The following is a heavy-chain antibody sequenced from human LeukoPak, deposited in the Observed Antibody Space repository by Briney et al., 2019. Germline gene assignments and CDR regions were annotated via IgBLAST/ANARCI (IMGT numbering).Heavy chain of an antibody. CDR3: TTAMPWFDP. Sequence: GGSLRLSCAASGFTYAWMSWVRQAPGKGLEWVGRIKSKTDGGTTDYAAPVKGRFTISRDDSKNTLYLQMNSLKTEDTAVYYCTTAMPWFDPWGQGTLVTVSS. CDR1: GFTYAW. CDR2: IKSKTDGGTT. D-gene: IGHD2-2*01. V-gene: IGHV3-15*01. J-gene: IGHJ5*02.